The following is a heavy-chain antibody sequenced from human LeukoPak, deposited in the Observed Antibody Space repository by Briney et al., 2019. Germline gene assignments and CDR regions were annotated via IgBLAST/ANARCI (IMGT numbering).Heavy chain of an antibody. V-gene: IGHV3-30*18. D-gene: IGHD3-10*01. CDR3: ANGLLWFGENFGY. J-gene: IGHJ4*02. Sequence: PGGSLRLSCAASGFTFSSYGMHWVRQAPGKGLEWVAVISYDGSNKYYADSVKGRFTISRDNSKNTLYLQMNSLRAEDTAVYYCANGLLWFGENFGYWGQGTLVTVSS. CDR2: ISYDGSNK. CDR1: GFTFSSYG.